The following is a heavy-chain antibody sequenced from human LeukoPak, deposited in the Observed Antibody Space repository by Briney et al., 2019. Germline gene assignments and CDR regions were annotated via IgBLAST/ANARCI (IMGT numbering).Heavy chain of an antibody. Sequence: PGGSLRLSCAASRFTFDDYGMSWVRHAPGKGLEWVSGINWNGGSTGYADSVKGRFTISRDNAKNSLYLQMNSLRAEDTALYYCASTSEGATPFDYWGQGTLVTVSS. CDR2: INWNGGST. J-gene: IGHJ4*02. CDR3: ASTSEGATPFDY. V-gene: IGHV3-20*04. CDR1: RFTFDDYG. D-gene: IGHD1-26*01.